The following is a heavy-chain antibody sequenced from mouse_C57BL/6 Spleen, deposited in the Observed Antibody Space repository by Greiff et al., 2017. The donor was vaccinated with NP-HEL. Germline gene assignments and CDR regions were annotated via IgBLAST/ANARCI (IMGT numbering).Heavy chain of an antibody. Sequence: QVQLQQSGPELVKPGASVKISCKASGYAFSSSWMNWVKQRPGKGLEWIGRIYPGDGDTNYNGKFKGKATLTADKSSSTAYMQLSSLTSEDSAVYFCATGVSNPYYAMDYWGQGTSVTVSS. CDR3: ATGVSNPYYAMDY. V-gene: IGHV1-82*01. D-gene: IGHD2-5*01. CDR2: IYPGDGDT. J-gene: IGHJ4*01. CDR1: GYAFSSSW.